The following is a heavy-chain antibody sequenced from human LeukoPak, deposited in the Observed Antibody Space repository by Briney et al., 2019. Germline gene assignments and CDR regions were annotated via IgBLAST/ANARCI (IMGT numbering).Heavy chain of an antibody. Sequence: PGGSLRLSCVASGFTFSDHSMMWVRQAPGKGLEWVANIKQDGSEKYYVDSVKGRFTISRDNAKNSLYLQMNSLRAEDTAVYYCARDRGSSSWYPPRWFDPWGQGTLVTVSS. CDR3: ARDRGSSSWYPPRWFDP. CDR2: IKQDGSEK. D-gene: IGHD6-13*01. CDR1: GFTFSDHS. V-gene: IGHV3-7*01. J-gene: IGHJ5*02.